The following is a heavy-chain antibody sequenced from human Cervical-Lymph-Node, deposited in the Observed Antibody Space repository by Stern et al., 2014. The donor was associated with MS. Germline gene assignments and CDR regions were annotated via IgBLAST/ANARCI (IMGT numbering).Heavy chain of an antibody. D-gene: IGHD3-9*01. CDR1: GHTSSNYY. J-gene: IGHJ4*02. CDR2: INPNGYDT. Sequence: VQLVQSGTEVRKPGASVKISCKASGHTSSNYYIHWMRQAPGQGPEWMGVINPNGYDTTYAQNVQGRLTLTRDSSTSTAYMQLRSLRSGDTAVYYCTYLTHWGQGTLVIVSS. CDR3: TYLTH. V-gene: IGHV1-46*01.